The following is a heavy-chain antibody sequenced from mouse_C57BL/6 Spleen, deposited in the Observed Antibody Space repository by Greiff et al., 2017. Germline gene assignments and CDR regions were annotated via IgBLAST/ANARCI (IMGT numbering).Heavy chain of an antibody. V-gene: IGHV3-6*01. CDR3: ARDNYYGSYYYAMDY. CDR1: GYSITSGYY. D-gene: IGHD1-1*01. Sequence: EVKLQQSGPGLVKPSQSLSLTCSVTGYSITSGYYWNWIRQFPGNKLEWMGYISYDGSNNYNPSLKNRISITRDTSKNQFFLKLNSVTTEDTATYYCARDNYYGSYYYAMDYWGQGTSVTVSS. J-gene: IGHJ4*01. CDR2: ISYDGSN.